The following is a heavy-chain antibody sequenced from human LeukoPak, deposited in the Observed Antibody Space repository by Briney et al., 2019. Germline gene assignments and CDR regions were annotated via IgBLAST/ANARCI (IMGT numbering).Heavy chain of an antibody. J-gene: IGHJ6*03. CDR2: ISWDGGST. Sequence: PGGSLRLSCAASGFTFDDYAMHWVRQAPGKGLEWVSLISWDGGSTYYADSVKRRFTISRDNSKNSLYLQMNSLRAEDTDLYYCAKAGRPPSSRYYYYYMDVWGKGTTVTVSS. CDR3: AKAGRPPSSRYYYYYMDV. D-gene: IGHD3-10*01. CDR1: GFTFDDYA. V-gene: IGHV3-43D*04.